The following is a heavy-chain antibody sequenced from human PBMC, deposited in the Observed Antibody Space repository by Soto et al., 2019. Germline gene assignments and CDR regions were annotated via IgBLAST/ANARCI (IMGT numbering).Heavy chain of an antibody. D-gene: IGHD3-9*01. V-gene: IGHV3-23*01. CDR3: AKDPPNYDILTGYYPDDAFDI. CDR1: GFTFSSYA. J-gene: IGHJ3*02. CDR2: ISGSGGST. Sequence: EVQLLESGGGLVQPGGSMRLSCAASGFTFSSYAMSWVRQAPGKGLEWVSAISGSGGSTFYADSVKGRFTISRDNSKNTLYLQMNTLRAEDTAVYYCAKDPPNYDILTGYYPDDAFDIWGQGTLVTVSS.